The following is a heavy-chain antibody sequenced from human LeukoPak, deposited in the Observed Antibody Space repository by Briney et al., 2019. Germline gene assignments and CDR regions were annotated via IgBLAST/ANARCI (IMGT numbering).Heavy chain of an antibody. D-gene: IGHD3-10*01. CDR2: ISYDGSNK. Sequence: PGGSLRLSCAASGFTFSSYGMHWVRQAPGKGLEWVAVISYDGSNKYYADSVKGRFTISRDNSKNTLYLQINSLRAEDTAVYYCARRREHGSGSDWLWGQGTLVTVSP. V-gene: IGHV3-30*03. CDR1: GFTFSSYG. CDR3: ARRREHGSGSDWL. J-gene: IGHJ4*02.